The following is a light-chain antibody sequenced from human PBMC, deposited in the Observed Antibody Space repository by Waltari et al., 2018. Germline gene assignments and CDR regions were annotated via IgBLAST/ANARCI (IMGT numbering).Light chain of an antibody. J-gene: IGLJ6*01. CDR3: NSRDSSGNHNV. V-gene: IGLV3-19*01. CDR2: GKN. Sequence: SSELTQDPAVSVALGPTVRITCQGASLRSYYARWYQQKPGQAPVLVRYGKNNRPSGIPDRFSGSSSGNTASLTITGAQAEDEADYYCNSRDSSGNHNVFGSGTKVTVL. CDR1: SLRSYY.